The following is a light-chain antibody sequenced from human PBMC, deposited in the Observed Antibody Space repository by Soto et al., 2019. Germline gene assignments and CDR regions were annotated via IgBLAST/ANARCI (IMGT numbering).Light chain of an antibody. CDR2: EVT. V-gene: IGLV2-8*01. J-gene: IGLJ2*01. CDR3: SSYAGSKNLV. Sequence: QSALTQPPSASGSPGQSVTISCTGTSSDVGGYNSVSWYQQHPGKAPKLMIYEVTNRPSGVPDRFSASKSDSTASLTVSGLQAEDEAHYYCSSYAGSKNLVFGGGTKLTVL. CDR1: SSDVGGYNS.